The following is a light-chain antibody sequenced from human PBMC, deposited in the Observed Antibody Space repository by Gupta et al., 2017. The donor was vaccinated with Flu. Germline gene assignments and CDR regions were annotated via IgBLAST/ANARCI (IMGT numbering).Light chain of an antibody. V-gene: IGKV1-12*01. CDR2: AAS. J-gene: IGKJ5*01. CDR1: QGISNW. Sequence: DIQMTQSPSSVSASVGDRVTITCRASQGISNWLAWYQQKPGTAPKLLIYAASRVRSGVPSRFSGGGSGTDFTLTIRSRQPEDFATYYCQHANSFPVTFGQGTLLDIK. CDR3: QHANSFPVT.